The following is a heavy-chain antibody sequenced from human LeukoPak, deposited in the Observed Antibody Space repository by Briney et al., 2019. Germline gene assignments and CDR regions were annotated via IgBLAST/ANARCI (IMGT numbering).Heavy chain of an antibody. D-gene: IGHD3-3*01. CDR2: IIPIFGTA. V-gene: IGHV1-69*13. CDR1: GGTFSSYA. Sequence: SVKVSCKASGGTFSSYAIIWVRQAPGQGLEWMGGIIPIFGTANYAQKFQGRVTITADESTSTAYMELSSLRSEDTAVYYCAHDFWRRADYYYYYYMDVWGKGTMVAVSS. J-gene: IGHJ6*03. CDR3: AHDFWRRADYYYYYYMDV.